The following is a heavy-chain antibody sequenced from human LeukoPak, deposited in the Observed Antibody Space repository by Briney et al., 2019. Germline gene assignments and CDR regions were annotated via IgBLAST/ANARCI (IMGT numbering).Heavy chain of an antibody. CDR3: ATMGDSSNWFDP. V-gene: IGHV3-21*01. Sequence: GGSLRLSCAASGFTFSSYSMNWVRQAPGKGLEWVSSISSSSSYIYYADSVKGRFTISRDNAKNSLYLQMNSLRAEDTAVYYCATMGDSSNWFDPWGQGTLVTVSS. D-gene: IGHD3-16*01. J-gene: IGHJ5*02. CDR1: GFTFSSYS. CDR2: ISSSSSYI.